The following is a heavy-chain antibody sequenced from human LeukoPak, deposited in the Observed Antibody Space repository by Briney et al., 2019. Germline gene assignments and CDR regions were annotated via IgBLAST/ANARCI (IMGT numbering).Heavy chain of an antibody. CDR3: ARPHYAAWIDP. V-gene: IGHV4-39*01. J-gene: IGHJ5*02. D-gene: IGHD2-2*01. Sequence: SETLSLTCSVSGDSISESDYHWYWAWIRHAPGKGLEWIGSVSYRGSIRYNPALKTRVTISVDMSKNQFSLNLNSVTATDTAVYYCARPHYAAWIDPWGQGTLVTVSS. CDR2: VSYRGSI. CDR1: GDSISESDYHWY.